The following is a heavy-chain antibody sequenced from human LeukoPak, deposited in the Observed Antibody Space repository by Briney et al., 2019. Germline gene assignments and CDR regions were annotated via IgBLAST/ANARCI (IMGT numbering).Heavy chain of an antibody. V-gene: IGHV5-51*01. CDR2: IYPGDSDT. Sequence: GESLKISCQGSGYSFTNYWYGWVRQIPGKDLEWMGIIYPGDSDTRYSPSFQGRVTISADKSISTAYLQWSSLKASDTAMYYCARLAYGGYGGDYWGQGTLVTVSS. D-gene: IGHD5-12*01. CDR3: ARLAYGGYGGDY. CDR1: GYSFTNYW. J-gene: IGHJ4*02.